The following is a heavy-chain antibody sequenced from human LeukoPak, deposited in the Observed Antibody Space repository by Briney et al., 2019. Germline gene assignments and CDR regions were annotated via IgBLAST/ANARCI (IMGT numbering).Heavy chain of an antibody. D-gene: IGHD2-2*01. V-gene: IGHV3-20*04. CDR2: INWSGGST. CDR1: GFAFDEHG. J-gene: IGHJ4*02. Sequence: GGSLRLSCTASGFAFDEHGMSWVRQVPGKGLEWVSGINWSGGSTGYADPLRGRFTISRDNAKNSLYLQMDSLRAEDTALYYCARALITSPFYFDYWGQGTLVTVSS. CDR3: ARALITSPFYFDY.